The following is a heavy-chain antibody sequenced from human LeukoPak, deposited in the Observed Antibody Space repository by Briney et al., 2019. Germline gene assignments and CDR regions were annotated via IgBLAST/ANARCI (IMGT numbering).Heavy chain of an antibody. V-gene: IGHV4-61*02. D-gene: IGHD5-12*01. CDR3: ARISGGGYGFGYYFDY. J-gene: IGHJ4*02. CDR2: IYTSGST. CDR1: GGSISSGSYY. Sequence: PSETLSLTCTVSGGSISSGSYYWSWIRQPAGKGLEWIGRIYTSGSTNYNPSLKSRVTISVDTSKNQFSLKLSSVTAADTAVYYCARISGGGYGFGYYFDYWGQGTLVTVSS.